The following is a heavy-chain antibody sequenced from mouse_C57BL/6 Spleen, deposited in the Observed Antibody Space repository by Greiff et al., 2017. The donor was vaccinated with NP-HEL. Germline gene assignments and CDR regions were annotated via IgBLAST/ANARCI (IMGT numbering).Heavy chain of an antibody. CDR2: IYPGSGST. D-gene: IGHD2-2*01. J-gene: IGHJ4*01. CDR3: ARGPYGYDSYCYAMDY. CDR1: GYTFTSYW. Sequence: QVQLQQPGAELVKPGASVKMSCKASGYTFTSYWITWVKQRPGQGLEWIGDIYPGSGSTNYNEKFKSKATLTVDTSSSTAYMQLSSLTSEDAAFYYWARGPYGYDSYCYAMDYWGQGTSVTVSS. V-gene: IGHV1-55*01.